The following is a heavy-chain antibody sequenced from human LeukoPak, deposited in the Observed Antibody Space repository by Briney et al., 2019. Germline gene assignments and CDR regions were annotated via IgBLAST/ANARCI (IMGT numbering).Heavy chain of an antibody. V-gene: IGHV4-59*01. Sequence: SETLSLTCTVSGGSISSYYWSWIRQPPGKGLEWIGDIYYSGSTNYNPSLKSRVTISVDTSKNQFSLKLSSVTAADTAVYYCARGPRQWEPFDLEYGMDVWGQGTTVTVSS. CDR3: ARGPRQWEPFDLEYGMDV. D-gene: IGHD1-26*01. J-gene: IGHJ6*02. CDR2: IYYSGST. CDR1: GGSISSYY.